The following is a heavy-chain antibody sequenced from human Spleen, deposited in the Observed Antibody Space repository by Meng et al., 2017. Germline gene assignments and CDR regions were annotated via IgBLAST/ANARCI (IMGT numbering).Heavy chain of an antibody. D-gene: IGHD4-11*01. J-gene: IGHJ4*02. Sequence: AQLQRWRSDLLKPSETLSLTCVFSGGSFRDYYWSWSRQPPGKGLEWIGEINHSGSTNYNPSLESRATISVDTSQNNLSLKLSSVTAADSAVYYCARGPTTMAHDFDYWGQGTLVTVSS. CDR1: GGSFRDYY. CDR3: ARGPTTMAHDFDY. CDR2: INHSGST. V-gene: IGHV4-34*01.